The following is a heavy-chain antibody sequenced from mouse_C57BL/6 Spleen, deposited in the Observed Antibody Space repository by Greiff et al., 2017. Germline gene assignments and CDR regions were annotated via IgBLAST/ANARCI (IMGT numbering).Heavy chain of an antibody. CDR3: ARKTPFYYGNSYDMDY. CDR2: IDPEDGET. V-gene: IGHV14-2*01. J-gene: IGHJ4*01. CDR1: GFNFKDYY. Sequence: EVQLQQSGAELVKPGASVKLSCTASGFNFKDYYMHWVKQRTEQGLEWIGRIDPEDGETKSAPKFQGKATITADTSSNTAYLQLSSLTSEDTAVFYGARKTPFYYGNSYDMDYGGQGTSVTVSA. D-gene: IGHD2-1*01.